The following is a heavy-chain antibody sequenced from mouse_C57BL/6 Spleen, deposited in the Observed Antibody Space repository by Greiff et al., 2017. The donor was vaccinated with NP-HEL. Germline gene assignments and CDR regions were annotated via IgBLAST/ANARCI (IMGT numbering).Heavy chain of an antibody. J-gene: IGHJ2*01. V-gene: IGHV1-72*01. D-gene: IGHD2-2*01. CDR2: IAPNSGGT. CDR1: GYTFTSYW. CDR3: ARVGIYYGYVGGFDY. Sequence: QVQLQQPGAELVKPGASVKLSCKASGYTFTSYWLHWVKQRPGRGLEWIGRIAPNSGGTKYNEKFKSKATLTVDKPSSTAYLQLSSLTSEDSAVYYCARVGIYYGYVGGFDYWGQGTTLTVSS.